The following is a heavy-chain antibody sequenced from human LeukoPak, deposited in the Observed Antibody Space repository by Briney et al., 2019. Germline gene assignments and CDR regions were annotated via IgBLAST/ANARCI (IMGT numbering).Heavy chain of an antibody. CDR3: GRENTVDYFRGPFDPFDI. CDR1: GYSFSGHY. V-gene: IGHV1-2*02. J-gene: IGHJ3*02. CDR2: ISPNSGGT. Sequence: GASVKVSFKASGYSFSGHYMHWVRQAPGQGPEWMGWISPNSGGTNYAQKFQGRGTMTGDTSISTAYMELSSLRSDDTAVYYCGRENTVDYFRGPFDPFDIWGQGTMVTVSS. D-gene: IGHD3-10*01.